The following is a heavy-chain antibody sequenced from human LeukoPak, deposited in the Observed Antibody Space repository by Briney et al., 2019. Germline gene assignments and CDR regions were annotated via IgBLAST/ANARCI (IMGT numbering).Heavy chain of an antibody. V-gene: IGHV7-4-1*02. CDR1: GYTFTSYA. CDR2: IDTNTGNP. Sequence: ASVKVSCKASGYTFTSYAMNWVRQAPGQGLEWMGWIDTNTGNPTYAQGFTGRFVFSLDTSVSTAYLQISSLKAEDTAVYYCARDYTYYDILTGYNWFDPWGQGTLVTVSS. CDR3: ARDYTYYDILTGYNWFDP. D-gene: IGHD3-9*01. J-gene: IGHJ5*02.